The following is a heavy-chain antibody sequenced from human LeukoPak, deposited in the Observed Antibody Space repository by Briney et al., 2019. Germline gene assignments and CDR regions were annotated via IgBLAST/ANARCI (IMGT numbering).Heavy chain of an antibody. Sequence: GGSLRLSCAASGFTFSSYSMNWVRQAPGKGPEWVSSISSSSYIYYGDSVKGRFTISRDNAKNSLYLQMNSLRAEDTAVYYCARDSIPYCSSTSCPRYFDYWGQGTLVTVSS. D-gene: IGHD2-2*01. V-gene: IGHV3-21*01. CDR3: ARDSIPYCSSTSCPRYFDY. CDR1: GFTFSSYS. J-gene: IGHJ4*02. CDR2: ISSSSYI.